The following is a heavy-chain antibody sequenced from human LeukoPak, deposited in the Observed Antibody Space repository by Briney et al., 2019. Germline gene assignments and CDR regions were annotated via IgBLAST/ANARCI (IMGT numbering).Heavy chain of an antibody. Sequence: GGSLRLSCAASGFTFSNYGMHWVRQAPGKGVEWVAFIRYDGSNKYYADSVKGRFTISRDNSKNTLYLQMNSLRAEDTAVYYCAKVSTYYYDSSGYYFDSWGQGTLVTVSS. CDR3: AKVSTYYYDSSGYYFDS. J-gene: IGHJ4*02. D-gene: IGHD3-22*01. V-gene: IGHV3-30*02. CDR1: GFTFSNYG. CDR2: IRYDGSNK.